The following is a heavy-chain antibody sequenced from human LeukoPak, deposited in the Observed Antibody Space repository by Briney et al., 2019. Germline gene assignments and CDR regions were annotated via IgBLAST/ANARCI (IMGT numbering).Heavy chain of an antibody. D-gene: IGHD5-12*01. V-gene: IGHV3-48*03. CDR3: ARGATDRTYYFDY. CDR1: GFTFSSYE. CDR2: ISSSGSTI. J-gene: IGHJ4*02. Sequence: PGGSLRLSCAASGFTFSSYEMNWVRQAPGKGLEWVSYISSSGSTIYYADSVKGRFTISRDNAKNSLYLQMNSLRAENTAVYYCARGATDRTYYFDYWGQGTLVTVSS.